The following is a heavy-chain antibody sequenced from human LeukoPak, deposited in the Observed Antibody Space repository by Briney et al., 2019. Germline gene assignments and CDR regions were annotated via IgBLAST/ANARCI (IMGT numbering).Heavy chain of an antibody. Sequence: GGSLRLSCAASGFTFSSYWMSWVRQAPGKGLEWVANIKQDGSGKYYVDSVKGRFTISRDNSKNTLYLQMNSLRPEDTAVYYCAKRYYYDSSGYLDPFFDYWGQGTLVTVSS. D-gene: IGHD3-22*01. CDR2: IKQDGSGK. CDR3: AKRYYYDSSGYLDPFFDY. CDR1: GFTFSSYW. V-gene: IGHV3-7*01. J-gene: IGHJ4*02.